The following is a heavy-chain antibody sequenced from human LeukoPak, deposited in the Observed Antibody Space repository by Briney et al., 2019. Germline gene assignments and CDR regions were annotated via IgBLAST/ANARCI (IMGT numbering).Heavy chain of an antibody. CDR3: ARGRSSGWYVVDY. CDR1: GYTFTSYY. J-gene: IGHJ4*02. V-gene: IGHV1-2*02. Sequence: ASVKVSCKASGYTFTSYYMHWVRQAPGQGLEWMGWINPNSGGTNYAQKFQGRVTMTRDTSISTAYMELSRLRSDDTAVYYCARGRSSGWYVVDYWGQGTLVTVSS. CDR2: INPNSGGT. D-gene: IGHD6-19*01.